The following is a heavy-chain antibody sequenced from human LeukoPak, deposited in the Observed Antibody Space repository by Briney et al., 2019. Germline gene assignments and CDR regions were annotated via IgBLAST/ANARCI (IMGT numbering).Heavy chain of an antibody. V-gene: IGHV3-21*01. CDR3: ARDWVAAAGDYMDV. D-gene: IGHD6-13*01. CDR2: ISSSSSYI. Sequence: GGSLRLSCAASGFTFSSYSMNWVRQAPGKGLEWVSSISSSSSYIYYADSVKGRFTISRDNAKNSLYLQMNSLRAEDTAVYYCARDWVAAAGDYMDVWGKGTTVTISS. J-gene: IGHJ6*03. CDR1: GFTFSSYS.